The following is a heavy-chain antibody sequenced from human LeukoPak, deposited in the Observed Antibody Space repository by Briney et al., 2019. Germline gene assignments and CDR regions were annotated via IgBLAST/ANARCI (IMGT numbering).Heavy chain of an antibody. J-gene: IGHJ4*02. D-gene: IGHD4-17*01. CDR3: AKVLESTVTTGFY. CDR2: ISGSGGST. V-gene: IGHV3-23*01. CDR1: GFTFSRYG. Sequence: PGGSLRLSCATSGFTFSRYGMHWVRQAPGKGLEWVSAISGSGGSTYYADSVKGRFTISRDNSKNTLYLQMNSLRAEDTAVYYCAKVLESTVTTGFYWGQGTLVTVSS.